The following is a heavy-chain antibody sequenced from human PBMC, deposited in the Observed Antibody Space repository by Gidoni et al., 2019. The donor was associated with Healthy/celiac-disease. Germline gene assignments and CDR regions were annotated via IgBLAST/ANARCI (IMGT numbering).Heavy chain of an antibody. CDR2: IYHSGST. Sequence: QVQLQESGPGLVKPSGTLSLTCAVSCGSISSSNWWSWVRQPPGKGLEWIGEIYHSGSTNYNPSLKSRVTISVDKSKNQFSLKLSSVTAADTAVYYCARSPLYGGNPVGGYFDLWGRGTLVTVSS. CDR1: CGSISSSNW. CDR3: ARSPLYGGNPVGGYFDL. V-gene: IGHV4-4*02. J-gene: IGHJ2*01. D-gene: IGHD4-17*01.